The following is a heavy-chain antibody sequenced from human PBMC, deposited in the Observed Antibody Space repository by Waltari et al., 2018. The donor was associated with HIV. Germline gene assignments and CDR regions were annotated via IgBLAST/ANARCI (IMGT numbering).Heavy chain of an antibody. CDR1: GFTFSNAW. V-gene: IGHV3-15*01. J-gene: IGHJ5*02. Sequence: EVQLVESGGGLVKPGGSLRLYCAASGFTFSNAWMSWCRQAPGKGLEWVGRIKSKTDGGTTDYAAPVKGRFTISRDDSKNTLYLQMNSLKTEDTAVYYCQGSIHSSTSLVPWGQGTLVTVSS. CDR2: IKSKTDGGTT. D-gene: IGHD2-2*01. CDR3: QGSIHSSTSLVP.